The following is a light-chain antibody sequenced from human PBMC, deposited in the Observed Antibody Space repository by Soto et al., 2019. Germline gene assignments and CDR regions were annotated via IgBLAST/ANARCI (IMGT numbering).Light chain of an antibody. CDR2: DVS. CDR1: SSDVGGYNY. J-gene: IGLJ1*01. CDR3: SSFAGTSYV. Sequence: SVLTQPASLSGSPGQSITISCAGTSSDVGGYNYVSWYQQHPGKAPKLIICDVSNRPSGVSSRFSGSKSGNTASLTISGLQAEDEADYYCSSFAGTSYVFGTGTKVTVL. V-gene: IGLV2-14*01.